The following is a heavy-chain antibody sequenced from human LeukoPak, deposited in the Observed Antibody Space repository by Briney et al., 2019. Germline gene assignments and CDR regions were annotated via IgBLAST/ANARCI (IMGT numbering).Heavy chain of an antibody. CDR2: IYKIGTT. CDR1: GDSISSYY. J-gene: IGHJ4*02. D-gene: IGHD2-15*01. V-gene: IGHV4-59*01. CDR3: VIGVGWQPDY. Sequence: KPSETLSLTCTVSGDSISSYYWSWVRQPPGKGLEWIGHIYKIGTTNYNPSLKSRLTISADTSKNQFSLQLRSVTAADTAVYYCVIGVGWQPDYWGQGALVTVSS.